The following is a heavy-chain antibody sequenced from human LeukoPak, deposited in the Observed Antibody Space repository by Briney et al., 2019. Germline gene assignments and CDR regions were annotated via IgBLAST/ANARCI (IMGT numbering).Heavy chain of an antibody. Sequence: ASVKVSCKASGYTFTSYYMHWVRQAPGQGLEWMGIINPSGGSTSYAQKFQGRVTMTRDTSTSTVYMELSSLRSEDTAVYYCARDSAMTSEYYYGMDVWGQGTTVTVSS. CDR1: GYTFTSYY. CDR2: INPSGGST. V-gene: IGHV1-46*01. J-gene: IGHJ6*02. D-gene: IGHD1-14*01. CDR3: ARDSAMTSEYYYGMDV.